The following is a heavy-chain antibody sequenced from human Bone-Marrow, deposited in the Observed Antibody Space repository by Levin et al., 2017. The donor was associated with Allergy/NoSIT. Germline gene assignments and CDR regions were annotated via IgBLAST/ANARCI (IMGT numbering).Heavy chain of an antibody. CDR3: GGVVVPKEYYYYYDGMDG. CDR1: GGSISSSNW. D-gene: IGHD2-2*01. V-gene: IGHV4-4*02. Sequence: SETLSLTCAVSGGSISSSNWWSWVRQPPGKGLEWIGEIYHSGSTNYNPSLKSRVTISVDKSKNQFSLKLSSVTAADTAVYYCGGVVVPKEYYYYYDGMDGWGQGTTVTVSS. CDR2: IYHSGST. J-gene: IGHJ6*02.